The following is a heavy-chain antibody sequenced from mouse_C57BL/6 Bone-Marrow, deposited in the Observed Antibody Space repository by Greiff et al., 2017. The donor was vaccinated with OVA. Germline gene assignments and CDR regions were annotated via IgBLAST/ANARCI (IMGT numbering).Heavy chain of an antibody. J-gene: IGHJ1*03. Sequence: EVQLQQSGPELVKPGASVKISCKASGYTFTDYYMNWVKQSHGKSLEWIGDINPNNGGTSYNQKFKGKATLTVDKSSSTAYMELRSLTSEDSAVYYCARRGDDYDGWYFDVWGTGTTVTVSS. CDR2: INPNNGGT. CDR1: GYTFTDYY. V-gene: IGHV1-26*01. D-gene: IGHD2-4*01. CDR3: ARRGDDYDGWYFDV.